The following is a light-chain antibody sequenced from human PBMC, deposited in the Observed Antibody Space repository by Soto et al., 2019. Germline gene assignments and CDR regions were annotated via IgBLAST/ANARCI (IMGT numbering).Light chain of an antibody. J-gene: IGLJ3*02. Sequence: QSVLTQPPSVSEAPRQRVTISCSGSHSNIGNNAVNWYQHVPGKAPKLLIYYDNVLSSGVSDRFSGSKSGTSASLAISGLQSEDESDYYCAAWDDYLNGPVFGGGTKLTVL. CDR2: YDN. CDR1: HSNIGNNA. V-gene: IGLV1-36*01. CDR3: AAWDDYLNGPV.